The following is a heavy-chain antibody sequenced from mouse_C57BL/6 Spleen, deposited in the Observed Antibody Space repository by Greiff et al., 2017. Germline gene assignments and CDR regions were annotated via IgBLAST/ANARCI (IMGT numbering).Heavy chain of an antibody. V-gene: IGHV5-16*01. J-gene: IGHJ4*01. D-gene: IGHD1-1*01. CDR2: INYDGSST. CDR3: ARDGGVVANMDD. Sequence: VESEGGLVQPGSSMKLSCTASGFTFSDYYMAWVRQVPEKGLEWVANINYDGSSTYYLDSLKSRFIISRDNAKNILYLQMSSLKSEDTATYYCARDGGVVANMDDWGQGTSVTVSS. CDR1: GFTFSDYY.